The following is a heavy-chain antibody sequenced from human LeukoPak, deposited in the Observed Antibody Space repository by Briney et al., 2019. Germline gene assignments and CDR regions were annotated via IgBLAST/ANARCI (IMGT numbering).Heavy chain of an antibody. CDR1: GFTFSSCA. CDR2: MSGSGGST. D-gene: IGHD4-23*01. CDR3: ARVRYGGLDV. Sequence: GGSLRLSCAASGFTFSSCAMSWVRQAPGKGLEWVSSMSGSGGSTYYADSVKGRFTISRDDSKNTLYLQMNSLRAEDTAVYYCARVRYGGLDVWGQGTTVTVSS. J-gene: IGHJ6*02. V-gene: IGHV3-23*01.